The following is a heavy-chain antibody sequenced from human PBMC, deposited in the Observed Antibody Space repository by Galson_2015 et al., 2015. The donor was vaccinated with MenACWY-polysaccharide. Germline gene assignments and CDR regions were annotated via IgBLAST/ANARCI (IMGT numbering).Heavy chain of an antibody. CDR1: GFSFSANG. J-gene: IGHJ4*02. Sequence: SLRLSCAASGFSFSANGMSWVRQAPGRGLEWVSGSGSGGGLYYADSVKGPFTVSRDNSKNTLYLQMNNLRAEDTAVYYCAKVGPRSSWTMGIDYWGQGTLVTVSS. V-gene: IGHV3-23*01. CDR3: AKVGPRSSWTMGIDY. CDR2: SGSGGGL. D-gene: IGHD6-13*01.